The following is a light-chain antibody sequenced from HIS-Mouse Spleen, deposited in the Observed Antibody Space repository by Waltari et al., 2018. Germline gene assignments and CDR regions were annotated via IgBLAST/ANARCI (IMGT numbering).Light chain of an antibody. V-gene: IGLV2-14*01. J-gene: IGLJ2*01. CDR1: SSDVGGYNY. CDR3: SSYTSSSTLV. CDR2: EVS. Sequence: QSALTQPASVSGSPGQSITIPCTGTSSDVGGYNYVPWYQQHPGKAPKFMIYEVSNRPSGVSNRFSGSKSGNTASLTISGLQAEDEADYYCSSYTSSSTLVFGGGTKLTVL.